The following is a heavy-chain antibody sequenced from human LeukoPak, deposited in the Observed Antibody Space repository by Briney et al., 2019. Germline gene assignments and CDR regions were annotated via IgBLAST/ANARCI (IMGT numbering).Heavy chain of an antibody. V-gene: IGHV4-59*01. CDR3: ARVSNYGYYYYMDV. Sequence: SETLSLTCTVSGGSLSSYYWSWIRRPPGKGLEGIGYIYYSGSTNYNPSLKSRVTISVDTSKNQFSLKLSSVTAADTAVYYCARVSNYGYYYYMDVWGKGTTVTVSS. D-gene: IGHD4-11*01. J-gene: IGHJ6*03. CDR1: GGSLSSYY. CDR2: IYYSGST.